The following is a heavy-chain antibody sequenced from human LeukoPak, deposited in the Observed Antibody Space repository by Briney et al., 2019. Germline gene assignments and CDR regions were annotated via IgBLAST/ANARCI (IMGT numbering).Heavy chain of an antibody. CDR2: ISSSGSTI. V-gene: IGHV3-11*04. J-gene: IGHJ3*02. Sequence: KPGGSLRLSCAASGFTFSDYYMSWIRQAPGKGLEWVSYISSSGSTIYYADSVKGRFTISRDNAKNTLYLQMNSLRAEDTAVYYCAKLPLGTRPHAFDIWGQGTMVTVSS. CDR3: AKLPLGTRPHAFDI. CDR1: GFTFSDYY. D-gene: IGHD2-8*01.